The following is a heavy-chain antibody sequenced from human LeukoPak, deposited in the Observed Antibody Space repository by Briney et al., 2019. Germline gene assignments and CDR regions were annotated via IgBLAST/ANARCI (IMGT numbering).Heavy chain of an antibody. CDR3: ARETVLGELLSFGELSSYNWFDP. CDR1: GDSVSSNSAA. V-gene: IGHV6-1*01. D-gene: IGHD3-10*01. CDR2: TYYRSKWYN. J-gene: IGHJ5*02. Sequence: SQTLSLTCAISGDSVSSNSAAWNWIRQSPSRGLEWLGRTYYRSKWYNDYAVSVKSRITINPDTSKNQFSLQLNSVTPEDTAVYYCARETVLGELLSFGELSSYNWFDPWGQGTLVTVSS.